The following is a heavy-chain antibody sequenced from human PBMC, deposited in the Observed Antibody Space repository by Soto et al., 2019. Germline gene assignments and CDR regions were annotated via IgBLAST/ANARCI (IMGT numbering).Heavy chain of an antibody. V-gene: IGHV3-23*01. CDR3: AKDPGNWYYYGSSGYYTVDY. CDR1: GFTFSSYA. J-gene: IGHJ4*02. D-gene: IGHD3-22*01. Sequence: GGSLRLSCAASGFTFSSYAMSWVRQAPGKGLEWVSAISGSGGSTYYADSVKGRFTISRDNSKNTLYLQMNSLRAEDTAVYYCAKDPGNWYYYGSSGYYTVDYWGQGTLVTVSS. CDR2: ISGSGGST.